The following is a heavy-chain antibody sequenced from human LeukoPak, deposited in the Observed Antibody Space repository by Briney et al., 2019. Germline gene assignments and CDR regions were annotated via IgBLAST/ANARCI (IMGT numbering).Heavy chain of an antibody. Sequence: PSETLSLTCTVSGGSISSYYWSWIRQPPGKRLEWIGHIYYSGSTNHNPSLKSRVTISVDTSKNQFSLNLSSVTAADTAVYYCARGYSYYFFDYWGQGTLVTVSS. J-gene: IGHJ4*02. D-gene: IGHD5-18*01. CDR3: ARGYSYYFFDY. CDR2: IYYSGST. CDR1: GGSISSYY. V-gene: IGHV4-59*08.